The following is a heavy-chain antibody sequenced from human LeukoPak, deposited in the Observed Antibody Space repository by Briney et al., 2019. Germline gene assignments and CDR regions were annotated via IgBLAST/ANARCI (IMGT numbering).Heavy chain of an antibody. CDR2: ISGSGVNT. J-gene: IGHJ5*02. V-gene: IGHV3-23*01. Sequence: GGSLRLSCAASGFTFSSYAMNWVRQAPGKGLEWVSAISGSGVNTYYADSVKGRFTISRDNSKNTLYLQMNSLRAEDTAVYYCAKKGPDSSSWYNWFDPWGQGTLVTVSS. CDR1: GFTFSSYA. CDR3: AKKGPDSSSWYNWFDP. D-gene: IGHD6-13*01.